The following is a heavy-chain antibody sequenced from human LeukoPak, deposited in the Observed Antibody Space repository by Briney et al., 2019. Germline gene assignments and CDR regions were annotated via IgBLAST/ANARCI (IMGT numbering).Heavy chain of an antibody. CDR2: IGRDGGIT. CDR1: GFTFDDYT. D-gene: IGHD3-22*01. CDR3: AKGKYYDNSGYYAFDY. V-gene: IGHV3-43*01. Sequence: GGSLRLSCVGSGFTFDDYTMHWVRQPPGKGLEWVSLIGRDGGITYYADSVKGRFTISRDNSKNSLYLQMNNLRTEDTALYYCAKGKYYDNSGYYAFDYWGQGTLVTVSS. J-gene: IGHJ4*02.